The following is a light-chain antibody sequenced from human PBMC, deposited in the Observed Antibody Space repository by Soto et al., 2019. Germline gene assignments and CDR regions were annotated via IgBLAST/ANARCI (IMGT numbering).Light chain of an antibody. CDR3: QQRNVWHPIT. Sequence: VLTQSPATLSLSSGERATLSCRASQSIHTSLAWYQQKPGQPPRLLVYDSTLRANGVPDRFGGSRSGTEFILTINNLEPEDFALYYCQQRNVWHPITFGQGTRLEIK. CDR2: DST. CDR1: QSIHTS. J-gene: IGKJ5*01. V-gene: IGKV3D-11*02.